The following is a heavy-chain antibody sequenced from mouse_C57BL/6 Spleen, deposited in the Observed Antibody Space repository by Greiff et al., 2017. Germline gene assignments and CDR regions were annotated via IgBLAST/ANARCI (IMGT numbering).Heavy chain of an antibody. J-gene: IGHJ4*01. CDR1: GYSFTDYN. V-gene: IGHV1-39*01. CDR3: ASEGVLRRRARDY. CDR2: IHPNSGTT. D-gene: IGHD1-2*01. Sequence: VQLKESGPELVKPGASVKISCKASGYSFTDYNMNWVKQSHGHSLAWIGVIHPNSGTTGYNQKFKGKATLTVDQSSSTAYMQLHSLTSEDSAVYYCASEGVLRRRARDYWGQGTSVTVSS.